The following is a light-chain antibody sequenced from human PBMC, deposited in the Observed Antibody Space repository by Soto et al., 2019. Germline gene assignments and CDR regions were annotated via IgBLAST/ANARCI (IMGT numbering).Light chain of an antibody. CDR2: AAS. Sequence: DVQMTQSPSSLSASVGDRVTITCRASQGIAPYLAWFQQKPGKVPKLLIYAASTLQSGVPSRFSGSGSGTDFTLTISSLQPEDVATYYCQKYNSAPLPFCGATKVEIK. CDR1: QGIAPY. CDR3: QKYNSAPLP. J-gene: IGKJ4*01. V-gene: IGKV1-27*01.